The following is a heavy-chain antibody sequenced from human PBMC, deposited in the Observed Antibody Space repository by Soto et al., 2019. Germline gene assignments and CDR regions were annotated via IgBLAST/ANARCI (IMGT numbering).Heavy chain of an antibody. CDR3: ARSGYYDILTGYYDPATYYYMDV. CDR2: IYYSGST. J-gene: IGHJ6*03. Sequence: SETLSLTCTVSGGSISSYYWSWIRQPPGKGLEWIGYIYYSGSTNYNPSLKSRVTISVDTSKNQFSLKLSSVTAADTAVYYCARSGYYDILTGYYDPATYYYMDVWGKGTTVTVSS. V-gene: IGHV4-59*01. CDR1: GGSISSYY. D-gene: IGHD3-9*01.